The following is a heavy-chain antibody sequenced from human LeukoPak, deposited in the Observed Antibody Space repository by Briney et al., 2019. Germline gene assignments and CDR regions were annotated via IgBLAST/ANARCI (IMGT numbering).Heavy chain of an antibody. Sequence: PGGSLRLSCAASGFTFSDYYMRWIRQAPGKGLEGVSYISSSCSTIYYADSVKGRFTISRDNAKNSLYLQMNSLRAEDTAVYYCARVNYYGMDVWGQGTTVTVSS. CDR3: ARVNYYGMDV. J-gene: IGHJ6*02. V-gene: IGHV3-11*01. CDR1: GFTFSDYY. CDR2: ISSSCSTI.